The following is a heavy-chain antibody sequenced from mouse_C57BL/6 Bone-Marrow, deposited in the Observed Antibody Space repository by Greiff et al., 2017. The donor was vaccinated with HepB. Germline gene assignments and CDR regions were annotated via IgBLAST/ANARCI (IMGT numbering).Heavy chain of an antibody. D-gene: IGHD2-3*01. Sequence: DVQLQESGAELVRPGASVKLSCTASGFNIKDDYMHWVKQRPEQGLEWIGWIDPENGDTEYASKSQGKATITADTSSNTAYLQLSSLTSEDTAVYYCTRRWLLWYFDVWGTGTTVTVSS. J-gene: IGHJ1*03. V-gene: IGHV14-4*01. CDR3: TRRWLLWYFDV. CDR2: IDPENGDT. CDR1: GFNIKDDY.